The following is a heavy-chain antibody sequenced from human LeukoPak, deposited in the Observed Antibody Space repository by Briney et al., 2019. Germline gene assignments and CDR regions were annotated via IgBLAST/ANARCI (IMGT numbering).Heavy chain of an antibody. D-gene: IGHD6-19*01. CDR3: ARDRVDSSGYYYYYGLDV. V-gene: IGHV4-4*07. CDR2: IYTSGST. Sequence: SETLSLTCTVSGGSISSYYWSWIRQPPGKGLEWIGRIYTSGSTNYNPSLKSRVTMSVDTSKNQLSLRLSSVTAADTAVYYCARDRVDSSGYYYYYGLDVWGQGTTVTVSS. J-gene: IGHJ6*02. CDR1: GGSISSYY.